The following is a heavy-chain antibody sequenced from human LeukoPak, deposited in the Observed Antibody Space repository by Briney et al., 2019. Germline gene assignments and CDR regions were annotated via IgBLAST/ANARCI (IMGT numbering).Heavy chain of an antibody. CDR1: GFTFSSYT. J-gene: IGHJ4*02. Sequence: GGSLRLSCAASGFTFSSYTMSWVRRAPGKGLEWVSGISKSGGSTYYADSVKGRFTISRDNSKNTLYLQMNSLRAEDTAVYYCARGYSSGWNDYWGQGTLVTVSS. CDR2: ISKSGGST. D-gene: IGHD6-19*01. CDR3: ARGYSSGWNDY. V-gene: IGHV3-23*01.